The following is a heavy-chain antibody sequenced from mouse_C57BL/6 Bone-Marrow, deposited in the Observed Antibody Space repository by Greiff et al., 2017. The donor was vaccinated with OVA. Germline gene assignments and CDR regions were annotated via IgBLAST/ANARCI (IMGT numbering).Heavy chain of an antibody. Sequence: EVQVVESGEGLVKPGGSLKLSCAASGFTFSSYAMSWVRQTPEKRLELVAYISSGGDYIYYADTVKGRFPISSDNARNTLYLQMSSLKSEDTAMYYCTREGIYYGNYWFAYWGQGTLVTVSA. CDR2: ISSGGDYI. CDR1: GFTFSSYA. D-gene: IGHD2-1*01. V-gene: IGHV5-9-1*02. J-gene: IGHJ3*01. CDR3: TREGIYYGNYWFAY.